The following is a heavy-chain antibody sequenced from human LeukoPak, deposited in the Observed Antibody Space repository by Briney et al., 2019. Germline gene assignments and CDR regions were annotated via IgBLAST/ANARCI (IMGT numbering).Heavy chain of an antibody. CDR3: ARIGGGSGWYWAIPPSYYYYMDV. CDR2: IYTSGST. J-gene: IGHJ6*03. CDR1: GGSISSYY. D-gene: IGHD6-19*01. V-gene: IGHV4-4*07. Sequence: PSETLSLTCTVSGGSISSYYWSWIRQPAGKGLEWIGRIYTSGSTNYNPSLKSRVTMSVDTSKNQFSLKLSSVTAADTAVYYCARIGGGSGWYWAIPPSYYYYMDVWGKGTTVTISS.